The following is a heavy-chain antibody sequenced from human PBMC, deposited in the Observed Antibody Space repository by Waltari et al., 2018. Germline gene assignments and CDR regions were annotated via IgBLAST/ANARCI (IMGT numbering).Heavy chain of an antibody. CDR2: IRYEGSDR. CDR3: AKDPGSSTSYGIDY. CDR1: GFIFNNYD. Sequence: QVQLVESGGGVVQPGGSLSLSCAASGFIFNNYDMHWARQAPGEGLEWVAFIRYEGSDRKYAESVKGRFTTSRDNSNNMLFLEMNSLRPEDTAVYYCAKDPGSSTSYGIDYWGQGTLVTVSS. V-gene: IGHV3-30*02. D-gene: IGHD2-2*01. J-gene: IGHJ4*02.